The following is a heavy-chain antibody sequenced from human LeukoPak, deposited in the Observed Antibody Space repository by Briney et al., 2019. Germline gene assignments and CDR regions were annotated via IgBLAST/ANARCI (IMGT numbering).Heavy chain of an antibody. CDR3: ARHKDCSSTSCYPDY. D-gene: IGHD2-2*01. J-gene: IGHJ4*02. CDR2: IYPGDSDT. CDR1: GYSFTSYW. V-gene: IGHV5-51*01. Sequence: GESLKISCKGSGYSFTSYWIGWVRQMPGKGLEWVGIIYPGDSDTRYSPSFQGQVTISADKSISTAYLQWSSLKASDTAMYYCARHKDCSSTSCYPDYWGQGTLVTVSS.